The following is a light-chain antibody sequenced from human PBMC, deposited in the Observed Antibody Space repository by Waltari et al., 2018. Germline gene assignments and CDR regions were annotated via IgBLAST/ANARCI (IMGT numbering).Light chain of an antibody. CDR3: QQAKTFPLT. V-gene: IGKV1-12*01. J-gene: IGKJ4*01. CDR1: QAISSW. CDR2: AAS. Sequence: DIQMTQSPSSVSASVGDTVAITCRSSQAISSWLAWYQQKPGKAPELLIYAASSVQSGVPSRFSGSGSGTDFTLTITSLQPEDFAIYYCQQAKTFPLTFGGGTKVEIK.